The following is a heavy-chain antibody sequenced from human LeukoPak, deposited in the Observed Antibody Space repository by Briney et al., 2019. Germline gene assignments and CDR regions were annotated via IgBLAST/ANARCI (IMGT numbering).Heavy chain of an antibody. CDR1: GYTFTGYY. V-gene: IGHV1-2*02. Sequence: GASVTVSCKASGYTFTGYYMHWVRQAPGQGLEWMGWINPNSGGANYAQKFHGRVTMTRDTSISTAYMELSRLRSDDTAVYYCARETTTVSQIYYYGMDVWGQGTTVTVSS. CDR3: ARETTTVSQIYYYGMDV. D-gene: IGHD4-11*01. CDR2: INPNSGGA. J-gene: IGHJ6*02.